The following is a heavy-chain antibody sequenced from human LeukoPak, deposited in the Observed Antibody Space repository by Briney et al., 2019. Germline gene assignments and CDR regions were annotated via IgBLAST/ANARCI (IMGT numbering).Heavy chain of an antibody. J-gene: IGHJ4*02. CDR2: MNPNSGNT. CDR3: ARGKAGIVATHFIWRPKKDYYFDY. CDR1: GYTSTSYD. V-gene: IGHV1-8*01. Sequence: ASVKVSCKASGYTSTSYDINWVRQATGQGLEWMGWMNPNSGNTGYAQKFQGRVTMTRNTSISTAYMELSSLRSEDTAVYYCARGKAGIVATHFIWRPKKDYYFDYWGQGTLVTVSS. D-gene: IGHD5-12*01.